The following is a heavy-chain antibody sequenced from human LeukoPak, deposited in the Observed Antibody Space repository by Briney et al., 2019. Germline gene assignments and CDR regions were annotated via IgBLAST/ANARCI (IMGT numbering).Heavy chain of an antibody. V-gene: IGHV3-33*01. Sequence: AGGSLRLSCAASGFTFSSYGMHWVRQAPGKGLEWVAVIWYDGSNKYYADSVKGRFTISRDNSKNTLYLQMNSLRAEDTAVYYCARARDSSGWYLSIPWYFDLWGRGTLVTVSS. CDR2: IWYDGSNK. CDR1: GFTFSSYG. J-gene: IGHJ2*01. CDR3: ARARDSSGWYLSIPWYFDL. D-gene: IGHD6-19*01.